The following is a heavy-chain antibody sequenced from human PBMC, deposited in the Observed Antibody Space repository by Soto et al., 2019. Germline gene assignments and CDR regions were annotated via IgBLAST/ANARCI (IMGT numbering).Heavy chain of an antibody. CDR3: ARGMYIDDYYYYYGMDV. J-gene: IGHJ6*02. D-gene: IGHD1-20*01. V-gene: IGHV3-13*01. CDR2: IGTAGDT. Sequence: GGSLRLSCAASGFTFSSYDMHWVRQATGKGLEWVSAIGTAGDTYYPGSVKGRFTISRENAKNSLYLQMNSLRAGDTAVYYCARGMYIDDYYYYYGMDVWGQGTTVTVSS. CDR1: GFTFSSYD.